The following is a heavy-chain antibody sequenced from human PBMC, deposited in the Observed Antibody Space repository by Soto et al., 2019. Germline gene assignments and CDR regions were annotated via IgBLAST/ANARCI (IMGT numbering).Heavy chain of an antibody. CDR3: ARGSANPYYYYYGMDV. J-gene: IGHJ6*02. V-gene: IGHV1-69*13. CDR2: IIPIFGTA. Sequence: SVKVSFKASGGTFSSYAISWVRQAPGQGLEWMGGIIPIFGTANYAQKFQGRVTITADESTSTAYMELSSLRSEDTAVYYCARGSANPYYYYYGMDVWGQATTVTVSS. CDR1: GGTFSSYA.